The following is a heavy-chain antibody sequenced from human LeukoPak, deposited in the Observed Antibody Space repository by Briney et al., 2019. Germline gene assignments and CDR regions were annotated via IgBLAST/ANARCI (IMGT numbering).Heavy chain of an antibody. D-gene: IGHD6-19*01. Sequence: GGSLRLSCAASGFTFSSYEMNWVRQAPGKGLEWVSGISWNSGSIGYADSVKGRFTISRDNAKNSLYLQMNSLRAEDTALYYCAKDPYSSGWYYFDYWGQGTLVTVSS. CDR2: ISWNSGSI. J-gene: IGHJ4*02. CDR3: AKDPYSSGWYYFDY. V-gene: IGHV3-9*01. CDR1: GFTFSSYE.